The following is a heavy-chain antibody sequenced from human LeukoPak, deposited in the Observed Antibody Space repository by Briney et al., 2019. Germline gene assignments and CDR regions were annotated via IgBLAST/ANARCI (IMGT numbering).Heavy chain of an antibody. CDR3: ARDGAYSSGWYSDAFDI. Sequence: GGSLRLSCAASGFTFSSDWMHWVRQAPGKGLVWVSRINSDGSSTSYAESVKGRYTLSRDNAKNTLYLQINSLRAEDTAVYYCARDGAYSSGWYSDAFDIWGQGTMVTVSS. J-gene: IGHJ3*02. V-gene: IGHV3-74*01. CDR2: INSDGSST. D-gene: IGHD6-19*01. CDR1: GFTFSSDW.